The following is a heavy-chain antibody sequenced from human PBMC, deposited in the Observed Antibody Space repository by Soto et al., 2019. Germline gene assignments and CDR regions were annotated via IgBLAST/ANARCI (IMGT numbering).Heavy chain of an antibody. CDR3: AADRYCSGGSCYDAFDI. CDR1: GFTFTSSA. D-gene: IGHD2-15*01. Sequence: SVKVSCKASGFTFTSSAMQWVRQARGQRLEWIGWIVVGSGNTNYAQKFQERVTITRDMSTSTAYMELSSLRSEDTAVYYCAADRYCSGGSCYDAFDIWGQGTMVTVSS. J-gene: IGHJ3*02. CDR2: IVVGSGNT. V-gene: IGHV1-58*02.